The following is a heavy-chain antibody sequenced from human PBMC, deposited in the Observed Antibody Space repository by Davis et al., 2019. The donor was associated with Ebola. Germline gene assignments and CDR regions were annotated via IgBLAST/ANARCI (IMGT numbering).Heavy chain of an antibody. Sequence: ASVKVSCKASGYTFTSYYMHWVRQAPGQGLEWMGIINPSGGSTSYAQKFQGRVTITADEYTSTGDMELSSLRYEDTAVYYCALGHYPDSSPYYPPTSSWYFVLWGRGTLVTVSS. CDR1: GYTFTSYY. CDR3: ALGHYPDSSPYYPPTSSWYFVL. CDR2: INPSGGST. D-gene: IGHD3-22*01. V-gene: IGHV1-46*01. J-gene: IGHJ2*01.